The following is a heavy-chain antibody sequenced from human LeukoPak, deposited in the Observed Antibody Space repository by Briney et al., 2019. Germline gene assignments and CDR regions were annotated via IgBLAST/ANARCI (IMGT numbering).Heavy chain of an antibody. CDR2: ISSSGSTI. V-gene: IGHV3-11*04. Sequence: GGSMRLYCAASGFTFSDYYLSWIRQAPGKGLEWVSYISSSGSTIYYADSVKGRFTISRDNAKNSLYLQMNSLRAEDTAVYYCATRNYGDSYGAFDIWGRGTMVTVSS. J-gene: IGHJ3*02. CDR3: ATRNYGDSYGAFDI. CDR1: GFTFSDYY. D-gene: IGHD4-17*01.